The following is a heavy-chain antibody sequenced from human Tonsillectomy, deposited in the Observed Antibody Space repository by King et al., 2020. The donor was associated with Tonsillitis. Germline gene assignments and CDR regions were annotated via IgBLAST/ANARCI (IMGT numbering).Heavy chain of an antibody. CDR2: INPNSGDT. CDR1: GYSFTGYF. V-gene: IGHV1-2*02. Sequence: QLVQSGAEVKKPGASVKVSCKTSGYSFTGYFIHWVRQAPGQGLECMGGINPNSGDTVLAQKFQGRVTMTRDTSISTVYMELSSLRSDDTAVYYCAREVRSNLSLFDSSGFFYADACDTWGQGTMVTVSS. CDR3: AREVRSNLSLFDSSGFFYADACDT. D-gene: IGHD3-22*01. J-gene: IGHJ3*02.